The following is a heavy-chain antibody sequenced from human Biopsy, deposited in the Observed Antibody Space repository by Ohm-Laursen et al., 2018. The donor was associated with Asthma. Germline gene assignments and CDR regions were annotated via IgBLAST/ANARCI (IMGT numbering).Heavy chain of an antibody. CDR2: FYYSGTT. CDR1: SGSGGYMRSGNYY. V-gene: IGHV4-39*01. CDR3: VRGSSSWHHGPFHYYYGLDV. D-gene: IGHD6-13*01. Sequence: SDTLSLTCSLSSGSGGYMRSGNYYWGWIRQPPGKGLEWIGSFYYSGTTYYNPSLEIRVTVSADTSKNQFSLKLTSVTAADTAVYYCVRGSSSWHHGPFHYYYGLDVWGQGTTATVSS. J-gene: IGHJ6*02.